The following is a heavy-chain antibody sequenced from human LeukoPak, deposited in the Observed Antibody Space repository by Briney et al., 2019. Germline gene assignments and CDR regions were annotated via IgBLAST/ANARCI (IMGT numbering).Heavy chain of an antibody. CDR1: GGSISSSSYY. V-gene: IGHV4-39*01. Sequence: KASETLSLTCTVFGGSISSSSYYWGWIRQPPGKGLEWIGSIYYSGSTYYNPSLKSRVTISVDTSKNQFSLKLSSVTAADTAVYYCARIYCSSTSCYLDWYFDLWGRGTLVTVSS. CDR2: IYYSGST. D-gene: IGHD2-2*01. CDR3: ARIYCSSTSCYLDWYFDL. J-gene: IGHJ2*01.